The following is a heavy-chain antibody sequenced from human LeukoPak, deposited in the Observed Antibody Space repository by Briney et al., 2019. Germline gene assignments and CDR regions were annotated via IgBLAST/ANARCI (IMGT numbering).Heavy chain of an antibody. CDR2: IRSKAYGGTT. CDR1: GFTFGDYA. J-gene: IGHJ3*02. Sequence: GGSLRLSCTASGFTFGDYAMGWVRQPPGKGLEWEGFIRSKAYGGTTEYAASVKGRFTISRDDSKSIAYLQMNSLKTEDTAVYYCTRGHSSSWPDIRGQGTMVTVSS. V-gene: IGHV3-49*04. CDR3: TRGHSSSWPDI. D-gene: IGHD6-13*01.